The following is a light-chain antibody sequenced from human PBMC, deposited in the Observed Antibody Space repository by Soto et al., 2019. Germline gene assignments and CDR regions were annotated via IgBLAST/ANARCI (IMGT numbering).Light chain of an antibody. J-gene: IGKJ1*01. V-gene: IGKV1-39*01. CDR3: QQSYSTLWT. CDR1: QSISSY. Sequence: DIPKTPAPSSLSSSLREKVTIPFPGSQSISSYLNWYQQKPGKAPKLLIYAASSLQSGVPSRFSGGGSGTDFTLTISSLQPEDFATYYCQQSYSTLWTFGQGTKVDIK. CDR2: AAS.